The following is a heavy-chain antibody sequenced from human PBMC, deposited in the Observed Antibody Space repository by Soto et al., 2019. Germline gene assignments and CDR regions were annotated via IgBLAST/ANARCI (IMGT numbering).Heavy chain of an antibody. CDR2: IYYSGST. Sequence: SETLSLTCTVSGGSISSYYWSWIRQPPGKGLEWIGYIYYSGSTNYNPSLKSRVTISVDTSKNQFSLKLSSVTAADTAVYYCARSTYYYDSSGYYALLLFDYWGQGTLVTVSS. J-gene: IGHJ4*02. V-gene: IGHV4-59*01. D-gene: IGHD3-22*01. CDR1: GGSISSYY. CDR3: ARSTYYYDSSGYYALLLFDY.